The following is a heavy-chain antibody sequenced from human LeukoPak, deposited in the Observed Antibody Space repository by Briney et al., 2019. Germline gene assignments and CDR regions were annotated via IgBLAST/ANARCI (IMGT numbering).Heavy chain of an antibody. D-gene: IGHD6-13*01. CDR3: AREEIAAAGTQYWFDP. Sequence: SEALSLTRTDPGGSLSSYYWSSVRQPPGMGLEWMGHIYYSGSTNYNPSLRSRVTISADTSKNKFSLKQSSVTAADTAVYYCAREEIAAAGTQYWFDPWGQGTLVTVSS. J-gene: IGHJ5*02. CDR1: GGSLSSYY. CDR2: IYYSGST. V-gene: IGHV4-59*01.